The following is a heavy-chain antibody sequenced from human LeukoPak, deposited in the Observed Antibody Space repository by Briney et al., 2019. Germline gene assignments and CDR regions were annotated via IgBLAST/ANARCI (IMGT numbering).Heavy chain of an antibody. CDR3: AREVIVGAFYYGMDV. D-gene: IGHD1-26*01. J-gene: IGHJ6*02. Sequence: GASVKVSCKASGYTFTSYGISWVRQAPGQGLEWMGWISAYNGNTNYAQKLQGRVTVTTDTSTSTAYMELRSLRSDDTAVYYCAREVIVGAFYYGMDVWGQGTTVTVSS. V-gene: IGHV1-18*01. CDR2: ISAYNGNT. CDR1: GYTFTSYG.